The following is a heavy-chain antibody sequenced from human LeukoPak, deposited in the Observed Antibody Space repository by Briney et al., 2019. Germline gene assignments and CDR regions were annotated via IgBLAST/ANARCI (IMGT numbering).Heavy chain of an antibody. J-gene: IGHJ4*02. CDR1: GYTLTELS. V-gene: IGHV1-24*01. CDR3: ATDLRFSGIFDY. CDR2: FDPEDGET. D-gene: IGHD3-10*01. Sequence: ASVKVSCKVSGYTLTELSMHWVRQAPGKGLEWMGGFDPEDGETIYAQKFQGRVTMTEDTSTDTAYMELSSLRSEDTAVCYCATDLRFSGIFDYWGQGTLVTVSS.